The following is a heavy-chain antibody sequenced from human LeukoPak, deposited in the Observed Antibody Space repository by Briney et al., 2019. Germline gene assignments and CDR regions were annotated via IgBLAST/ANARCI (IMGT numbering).Heavy chain of an antibody. J-gene: IGHJ3*02. D-gene: IGHD1-1*01. V-gene: IGHV3-48*03. CDR3: ARSPPLWNGDAFDI. Sequence: GGSLRLSCAASGFTFSSYEMNWVRQAPGKGLEWVSYISNSGSTIYYTDSVKGRFTISRDNAKNSLSLQMNSLRAEDTAVYYCARSPPLWNGDAFDIWGQGTMVTVSS. CDR2: ISNSGSTI. CDR1: GFTFSSYE.